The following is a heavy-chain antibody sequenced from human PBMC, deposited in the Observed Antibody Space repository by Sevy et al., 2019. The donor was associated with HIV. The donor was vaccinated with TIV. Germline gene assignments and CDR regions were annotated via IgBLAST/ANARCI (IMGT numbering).Heavy chain of an antibody. CDR1: GGSISSYY. Sequence: KQSQTLSLTCTVSGGSISSYYWSWIRQPPGKELEWIGYIYYSGSTNYNPSLKSRVTMSVDTAKNQFSLKLSSVTAADTAVYYCARSIAANYMDVWGKGTTVTVSS. V-gene: IGHV4-59*01. CDR3: ARSIAANYMDV. D-gene: IGHD6-6*01. CDR2: IYYSGST. J-gene: IGHJ6*03.